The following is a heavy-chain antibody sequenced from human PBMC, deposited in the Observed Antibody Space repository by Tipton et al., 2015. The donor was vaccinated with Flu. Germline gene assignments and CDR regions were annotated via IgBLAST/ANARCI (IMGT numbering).Heavy chain of an antibody. CDR1: GSSFSSFW. Sequence: QSGPEVKKPGESLKISCKGSGSSFSSFWIVWVRQMPGKGLEWMGIIYPDDSDTRYSPSFQGQVTFSADKSVNTAYLQWRSLKASDTAIYFCVRQNCGGDCYPGYRGQGTLVTVSS. CDR3: VRQNCGGDCYPGY. D-gene: IGHD2-21*01. J-gene: IGHJ4*02. CDR2: IYPDDSDT. V-gene: IGHV5-51*01.